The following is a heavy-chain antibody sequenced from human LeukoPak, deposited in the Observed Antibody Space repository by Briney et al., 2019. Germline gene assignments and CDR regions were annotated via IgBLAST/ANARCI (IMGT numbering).Heavy chain of an antibody. J-gene: IGHJ6*04. Sequence: PGRSLRLSCAASGFTFSSYGMHWVRQAPGKGPEWVAVIWYDGSNKYYADSVKGRFTISRDSSKSTLYLQMNSLRAEDTAVYYCARDTIVATIPYYYYGMDVWGKGTTVTVSS. CDR3: ARDTIVATIPYYYYGMDV. CDR2: IWYDGSNK. CDR1: GFTFSSYG. V-gene: IGHV3-33*01. D-gene: IGHD5-12*01.